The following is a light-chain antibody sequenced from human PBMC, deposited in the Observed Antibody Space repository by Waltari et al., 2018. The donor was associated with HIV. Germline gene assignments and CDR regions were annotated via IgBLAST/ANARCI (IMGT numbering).Light chain of an antibody. CDR3: CSCPRSGIRYV. V-gene: IGLV2-23*02. CDR1: SSNVGSYYL. J-gene: IGLJ1*01. CDR2: EVT. Sequence: QSALTQPASVSGSPGQSITISCTRTSSNVGSYYLVSWYQQHPGEAPKLIIYEVTKRPSGVSNRFSGSKSGNTASLTISGLQAEDEADYYCCSCPRSGIRYVFGTGTKVTVL.